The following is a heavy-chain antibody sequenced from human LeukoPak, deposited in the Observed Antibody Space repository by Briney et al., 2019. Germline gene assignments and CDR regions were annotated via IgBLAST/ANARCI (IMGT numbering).Heavy chain of an antibody. Sequence: GGSLRLSYAASGFTFSSYEMNWVRQAPGKGLEWVSYISSSGSTIYYADSVKGRFTISRDNAKNSLYLQMNSLRAEDTAVYYSARGTGYYSYFDYWGQGTLVTVSS. D-gene: IGHD3/OR15-3a*01. J-gene: IGHJ4*02. CDR1: GFTFSSYE. CDR3: ARGTGYYSYFDY. CDR2: ISSSGSTI. V-gene: IGHV3-48*03.